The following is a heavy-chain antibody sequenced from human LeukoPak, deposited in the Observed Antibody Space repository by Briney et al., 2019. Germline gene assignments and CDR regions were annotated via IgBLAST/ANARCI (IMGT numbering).Heavy chain of an antibody. CDR2: IYYSGST. D-gene: IGHD3-3*01. V-gene: IGHV4-39*01. J-gene: IGHJ4*02. CDR1: GGSISSSCYY. CDR3: ASFPHYDFWSGYYFDY. Sequence: SETLSLTCTVSGGSISSSCYYWGWIRQPPGKGLEWIGSIYYSGSTYYNPSLKSRVTISVDTSKNQFSLKLSSVTAADTAVYYCASFPHYDFWSGYYFDYWGQGTLVTVSS.